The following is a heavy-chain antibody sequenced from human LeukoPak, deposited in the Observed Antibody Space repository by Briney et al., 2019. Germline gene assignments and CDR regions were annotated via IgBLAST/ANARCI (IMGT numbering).Heavy chain of an antibody. CDR2: FDPEDGET. CDR1: GYTLTELS. CDR3: ATRYCSGGSCPNYYYYYMDV. J-gene: IGHJ6*03. Sequence: ASVKVSCKVSGYTLTELSMHWVRQAPGKGLEWMGGFDPEDGETIYAQKFQGRVTMTEDTSTDTAYMELSSLRSEDTAVYYCATRYCSGGSCPNYYYYYMDVWGKGTTVTISS. V-gene: IGHV1-24*01. D-gene: IGHD2-15*01.